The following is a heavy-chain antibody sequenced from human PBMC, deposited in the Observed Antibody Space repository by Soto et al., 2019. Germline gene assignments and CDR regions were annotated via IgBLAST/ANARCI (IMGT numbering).Heavy chain of an antibody. V-gene: IGHV3-33*01. CDR2: IWYDGSNK. CDR3: ARTLYGDYVLPESNADY. CDR1: GFTFSSYG. J-gene: IGHJ4*02. Sequence: GGSLRLSCAASGFTFSSYGMHWVRQAPGKGLEWVAVIWYDGSNKYYADSVKGRFTISRDNSKNTLYLQMNSLRAEDTAVYYCARTLYGDYVLPESNADYWGQGTLVTVSS. D-gene: IGHD4-17*01.